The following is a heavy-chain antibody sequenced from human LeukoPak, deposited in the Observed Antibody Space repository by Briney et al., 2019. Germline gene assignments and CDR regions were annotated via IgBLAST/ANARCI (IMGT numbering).Heavy chain of an antibody. CDR3: ARESANYYYYYGMDV. D-gene: IGHD2-15*01. J-gene: IGHJ6*02. Sequence: GASVKVSCKASGYTFTSYGISWVRQAPGQGLEWMGWISAYNGNTNYAQKLQGRVTMTTDTSTSTAYMELRSLRSEDTAVYYCARESANYYYYYGMDVWGQGTTVTVSS. CDR2: ISAYNGNT. CDR1: GYTFTSYG. V-gene: IGHV1-18*01.